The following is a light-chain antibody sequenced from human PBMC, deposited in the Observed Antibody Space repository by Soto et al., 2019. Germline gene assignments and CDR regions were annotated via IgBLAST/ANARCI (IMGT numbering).Light chain of an antibody. Sequence: DMQIAESANSLSVSVGGRVTITCRASQSISTYLNWYQQKAGLAPKLLIYAASSLQSGVPSRFSGSGSGTDFTLTISCLQPEGLATYYYQQPCSTPPTFGQGTKVDIK. V-gene: IGKV1-39*01. CDR1: QSISTY. CDR2: AAS. J-gene: IGKJ1*01. CDR3: QQPCSTPPT.